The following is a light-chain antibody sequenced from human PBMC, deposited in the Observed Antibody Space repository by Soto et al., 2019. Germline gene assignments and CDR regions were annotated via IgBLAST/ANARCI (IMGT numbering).Light chain of an antibody. CDR2: DVS. Sequence: QSALTQPASVSGSPGQSITISCTGTTSDVGAYNYVSWFQQYPGKAPKLMIYDVSTQPSGVSYRFSGSKSGNTASLTISGLQAEDEADYYCSSYTTTDTYVFGTGTKLTVL. V-gene: IGLV2-14*01. CDR3: SSYTTTDTYV. CDR1: TSDVGAYNY. J-gene: IGLJ1*01.